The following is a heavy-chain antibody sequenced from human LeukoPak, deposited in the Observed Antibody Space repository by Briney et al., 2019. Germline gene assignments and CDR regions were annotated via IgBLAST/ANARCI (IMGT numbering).Heavy chain of an antibody. J-gene: IGHJ6*03. D-gene: IGHD1-26*01. CDR3: ARLPFQGGSDGYYYYYMDV. V-gene: IGHV4-38-2*01. Sequence: SETLSLTCPVSGYSLSSGYHWGWVRQPPGKGLEWIGSFYHSGSTYYNPPPKSRVTISVDTSKNQFSLKLSPVTAADTAVYYCARLPFQGGSDGYYYYYMDVWGKGTTVTVSS. CDR1: GYSLSSGYH. CDR2: FYHSGST.